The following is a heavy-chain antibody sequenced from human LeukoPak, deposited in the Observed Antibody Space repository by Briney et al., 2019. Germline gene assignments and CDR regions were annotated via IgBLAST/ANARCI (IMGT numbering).Heavy chain of an antibody. CDR1: GYSFTDYY. V-gene: IGHV1-2*02. CDR3: ARADRLDGGPYLIGP. D-gene: IGHD2-21*01. Sequence: ASVKVSCKTSGYSFTDYYMHWVRQAPGQGLEWMGWINPNSGGTSSAQKFQGRATMTRDTSITTVYMEVSWLTSDDTAIYYCARADRLDGGPYLIGPWGQGTLVTVSS. J-gene: IGHJ5*02. CDR2: INPNSGGT.